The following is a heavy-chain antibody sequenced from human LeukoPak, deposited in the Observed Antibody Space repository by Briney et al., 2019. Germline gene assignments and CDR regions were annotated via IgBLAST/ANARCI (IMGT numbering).Heavy chain of an antibody. CDR3: ARTAYGSGSYYFDY. V-gene: IGHV4-61*02. D-gene: IGHD3-10*01. CDR2: IYTSGST. J-gene: IGHJ4*02. CDR1: GGSISSGSHY. Sequence: SETLSLTCTVFGGSISSGSHYWGWIRQPAGKGLEWIGRIYTSGSTNYNPSLKSRVTISVDTSKKQFSLKLSSVTAADTAVYYCARTAYGSGSYYFDYWGQGTLVTVSS.